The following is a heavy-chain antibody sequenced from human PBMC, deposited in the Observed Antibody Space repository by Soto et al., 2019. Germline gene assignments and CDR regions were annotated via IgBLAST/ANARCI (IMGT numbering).Heavy chain of an antibody. CDR2: IYSGGTT. V-gene: IGHV3-53*01. CDR3: ARAASYYGLDV. Sequence: VQLVESGGGLIQPGGSLRLSCAASGFTVSTNYMSWVSQAPGKGLEWVSVIYSGGTTYFADSVKGRFTISRDNSKNTLYLQMSSLRAEDTAVYFCARAASYYGLDVWGQGTTVTVAS. J-gene: IGHJ6*02. CDR1: GFTVSTNY.